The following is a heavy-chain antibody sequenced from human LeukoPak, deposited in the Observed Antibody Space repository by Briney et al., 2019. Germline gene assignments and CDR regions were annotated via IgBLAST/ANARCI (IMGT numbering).Heavy chain of an antibody. CDR1: GGTFSSYA. V-gene: IGHV1-69*13. Sequence: SVKVSCKASGGTFSSYAISWVRQAPGQGLEWMGGIIPIFGTANYAQKFQGRVTITADESTSTAYMELSSLTSDDTAVYYCASEQAVYHPLYHPYLDVWGKGTTVTVS. CDR3: ASEQAVYHPLYHPYLDV. CDR2: IIPIFGTA. D-gene: IGHD2-2*01. J-gene: IGHJ6*03.